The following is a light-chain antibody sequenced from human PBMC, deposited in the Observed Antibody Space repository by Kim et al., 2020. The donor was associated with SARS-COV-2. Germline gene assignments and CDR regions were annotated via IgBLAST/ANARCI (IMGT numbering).Light chain of an antibody. CDR1: NIGSKS. CDR3: QVWDSSSDHPV. J-gene: IGLJ3*02. CDR2: YDS. V-gene: IGLV3-21*04. Sequence: PGKTARSTCGGNNIGSKSVLWYQQKPGQAPVLVIYYDSDRPSGIPERFSGSNSGNTATLTISRVEAGDEADYYCQVWDSSSDHPVFGGGTQLTVL.